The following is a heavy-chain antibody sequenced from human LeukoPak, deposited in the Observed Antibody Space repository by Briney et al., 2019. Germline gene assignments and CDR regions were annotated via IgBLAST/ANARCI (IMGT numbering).Heavy chain of an antibody. CDR2: ISSNGGST. Sequence: PGGSLRLSCAASGFTFSSYAMHWVRQAPGKGLEYVSAISSNGGSTYYANSVKGRFTISRDNSKNTLYLQMGSLRAEDMAVYYCARGRSYYDFWSGYYFDYWGQGTLVTVSS. CDR1: GFTFSSYA. V-gene: IGHV3-64*01. J-gene: IGHJ4*02. D-gene: IGHD3-3*01. CDR3: ARGRSYYDFWSGYYFDY.